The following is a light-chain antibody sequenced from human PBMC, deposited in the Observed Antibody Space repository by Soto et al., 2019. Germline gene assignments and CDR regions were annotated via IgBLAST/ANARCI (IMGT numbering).Light chain of an antibody. Sequence: QSVLTRPPSVSAAPGQKVTISCSGSSSNIGNNYVSWYQQLPGTAPKLLIYDNNKRPSGIPDRFSGSKSGTSATLGITGLQTGDEADYYCGTWDSSLSALYVFGTGTKLTVL. CDR2: DNN. J-gene: IGLJ1*01. CDR3: GTWDSSLSALYV. V-gene: IGLV1-51*01. CDR1: SSNIGNNY.